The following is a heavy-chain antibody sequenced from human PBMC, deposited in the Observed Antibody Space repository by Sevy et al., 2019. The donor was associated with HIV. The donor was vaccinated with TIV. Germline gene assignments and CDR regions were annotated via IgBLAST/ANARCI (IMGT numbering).Heavy chain of an antibody. V-gene: IGHV3-33*01. D-gene: IGHD4-17*01. CDR1: GFTFSSYG. CDR3: ARDLEFYDYGDYGPAFMPDY. J-gene: IGHJ4*02. CDR2: IWFDGSNT. Sequence: GGSLRLSCAASGFTFSSYGMHWVRQAPGKGLEWVALIWFDGSNTYYADSVKGRFTISRDIAKNTLHLQMNSLRAEYTAVYYCARDLEFYDYGDYGPAFMPDYWGQGTLVTVSS.